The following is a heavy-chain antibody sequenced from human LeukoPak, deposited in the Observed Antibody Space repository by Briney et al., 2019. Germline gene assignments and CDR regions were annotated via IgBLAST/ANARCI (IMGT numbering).Heavy chain of an antibody. CDR3: ARHSGSGSYHSPFGN. CDR1: GGSISTTSYY. D-gene: IGHD3-10*01. V-gene: IGHV4-39*01. Sequence: PSETLSLTCTVSGGSISTTSYYWGWIRQPPGKGLECIGNIYYSGSTYYNPSLKSRVTISVDTSKNQFSLELTSVTAADTAVYYCARHSGSGSYHSPFGNWGQGTLVTVSS. CDR2: IYYSGST. J-gene: IGHJ4*02.